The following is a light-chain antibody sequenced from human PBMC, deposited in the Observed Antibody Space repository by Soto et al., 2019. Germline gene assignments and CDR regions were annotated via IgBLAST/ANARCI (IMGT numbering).Light chain of an antibody. J-gene: IGKJ1*01. CDR1: QSISSW. V-gene: IGKV1-5*01. Sequence: DMQMTQYPSTLSASVVDRFTITRRASQSISSWLAWYQQKAGKAPKLLIYDASTLESGVPSRFSGSGSGTEFTLTITSLQPDDFATYYCQQYNTYPETFGQGTKVDI. CDR2: DAS. CDR3: QQYNTYPET.